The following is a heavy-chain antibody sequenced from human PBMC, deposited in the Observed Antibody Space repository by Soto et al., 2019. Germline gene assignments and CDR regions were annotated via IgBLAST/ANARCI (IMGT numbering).Heavy chain of an antibody. CDR1: GGPISSSNW. J-gene: IGHJ3*02. Sequence: SETLSLTCAVSGGPISSSNWWSWVRQPPGKGLEWIGEIYHSGSTNYNPSLKSRVTISVDKSKNQFSLKLSSVTAADTAVYYCARDRIAVAGTSGGAFDIWGQGTMVTVSS. CDR3: ARDRIAVAGTSGGAFDI. D-gene: IGHD6-19*01. V-gene: IGHV4-4*02. CDR2: IYHSGST.